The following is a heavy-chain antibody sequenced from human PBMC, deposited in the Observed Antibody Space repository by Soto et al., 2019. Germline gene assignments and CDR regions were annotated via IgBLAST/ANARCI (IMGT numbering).Heavy chain of an antibody. V-gene: IGHV1-69*01. J-gene: IGHJ6*02. D-gene: IGHD2-2*01. CDR2: IIPISVTT. CDR1: GGTFSSYA. Sequence: QVQLVQSGAEVKKPGSSVKVSCKASGGTFSSYAISWVRQAPGQGLEWMGGIIPISVTTNYAQKFQGRVTITAEETTSTAYMELSSLRSEDTAVYYCSRTQGSSSSLAVYYYYYGGMDVCGQGTTVPVSS. CDR3: SRTQGSSSSLAVYYYYYGGMDV.